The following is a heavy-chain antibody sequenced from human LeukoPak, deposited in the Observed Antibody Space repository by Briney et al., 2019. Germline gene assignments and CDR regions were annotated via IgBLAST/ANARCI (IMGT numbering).Heavy chain of an antibody. D-gene: IGHD6-13*01. V-gene: IGHV3-15*01. J-gene: IGHJ6*02. CDR1: GFTFNNAW. CDR2: IKSKTDGGTT. Sequence: GGSLRLSCAASGFTFNNAWMSWVRQAPGKGLEWVGRIKSKTDGGTTDYAAPVKGRFTISRDDSKNTLYLQMNSLKTEDTAVYYCTTGGAAAGQDYYYYYGMDVWGQGTTVTVSS. CDR3: TTGGAAAGQDYYYYYGMDV.